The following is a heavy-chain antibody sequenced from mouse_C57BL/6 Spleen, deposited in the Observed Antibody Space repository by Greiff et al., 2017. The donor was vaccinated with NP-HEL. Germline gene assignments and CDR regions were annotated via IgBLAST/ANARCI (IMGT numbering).Heavy chain of an antibody. J-gene: IGHJ2*01. Sequence: EVMLVESGGGLVKPGGSLKLSCAASGFTFSSYAMSWVRQTPEKRLEWVATISDGGSYTYSPDNVKGRFTISRDNAKNNLYLQMSHLKSEDTAMYYCARDRNPFDYWGQGTTLTVSS. V-gene: IGHV5-4*01. CDR2: ISDGGSYT. CDR3: ARDRNPFDY. CDR1: GFTFSSYA.